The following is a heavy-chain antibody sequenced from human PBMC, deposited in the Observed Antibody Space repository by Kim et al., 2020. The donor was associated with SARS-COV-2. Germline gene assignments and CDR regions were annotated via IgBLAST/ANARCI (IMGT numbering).Heavy chain of an antibody. J-gene: IGHJ3*02. CDR2: INHSGST. D-gene: IGHD6-13*01. V-gene: IGHV4-34*01. CDR3: ARPMQQLVRGDAFDI. Sequence: SETLSLTCAVYGGSFSGYYWSWIRQPPGKGLEWIGEINHSGSTNYNPSLKSRVTISVDTSKNQFSLKLSSVTAADTAVYYCARPMQQLVRGDAFDIWGQGTMVTVSS. CDR1: GGSFSGYY.